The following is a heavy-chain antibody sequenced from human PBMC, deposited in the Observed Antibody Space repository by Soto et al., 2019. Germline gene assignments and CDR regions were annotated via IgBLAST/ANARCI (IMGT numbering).Heavy chain of an antibody. Sequence: PSETLSLTCSVSGGFISSSYWSWIRQPSGKGLQWIGRIYTSGSTDYSPSLKSRVNVSLDMSENQFSLTLSSVTAADMAVYYCARGRGTSWGYLDYWGQGMLVTVSS. CDR3: ARGRGTSWGYLDY. CDR2: IYTSGST. V-gene: IGHV4-4*07. CDR1: GGFISSSY. J-gene: IGHJ4*03.